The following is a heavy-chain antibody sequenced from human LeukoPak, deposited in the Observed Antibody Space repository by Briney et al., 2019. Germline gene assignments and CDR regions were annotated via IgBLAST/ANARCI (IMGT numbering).Heavy chain of an antibody. V-gene: IGHV1-2*02. Sequence: SVKVSCKASGYTFTGYYMHWVRQAPGQGLEWMGWINPNSGGTNYAQKFQGRVTMTRDTSISTAYMELSRLRSDDTAVYYCARLISIVVVPAATNHDAFDIWGQGTMVTVSS. CDR1: GYTFTGYY. CDR2: INPNSGGT. CDR3: ARLISIVVVPAATNHDAFDI. J-gene: IGHJ3*02. D-gene: IGHD2-2*01.